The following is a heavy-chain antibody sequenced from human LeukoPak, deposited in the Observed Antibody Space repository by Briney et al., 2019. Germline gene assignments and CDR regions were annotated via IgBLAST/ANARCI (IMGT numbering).Heavy chain of an antibody. Sequence: PGGSLRLSCAASGFTFSSYWMHWVRQAPGKGLVWVSRINSDGSSTSYADSVKGRFTISRDNAKNTLYLQMNSLRAEDTAVYYCAKGPHNARFGELSHFDYWGQGTLVTVSS. CDR1: GFTFSSYW. V-gene: IGHV3-74*01. CDR2: INSDGSST. CDR3: AKGPHNARFGELSHFDY. J-gene: IGHJ4*02. D-gene: IGHD3-10*02.